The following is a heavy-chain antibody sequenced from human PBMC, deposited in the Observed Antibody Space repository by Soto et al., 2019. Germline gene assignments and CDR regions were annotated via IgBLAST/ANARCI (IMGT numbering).Heavy chain of an antibody. V-gene: IGHV1-69*13. CDR1: GGTFSSYA. CDR3: ARTAASTYYYYYGMDV. CDR2: IIPIFGTA. Sequence: EASVKVSCKASGGTFSSYAISWVRQAPGQGLEWMGGIIPIFGTANYAQKFQGRVTITADESTSTAYMELSSLRSEDTAVYYCARTAASTYYYYYGMDVWGQGTTVTVSS. D-gene: IGHD6-25*01. J-gene: IGHJ6*02.